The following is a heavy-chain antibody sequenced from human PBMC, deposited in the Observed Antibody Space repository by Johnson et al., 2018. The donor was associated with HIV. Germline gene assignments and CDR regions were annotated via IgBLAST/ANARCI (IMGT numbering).Heavy chain of an antibody. D-gene: IGHD5-24*01. J-gene: IGHJ3*02. CDR3: ARACRDGYTCDAFDI. CDR1: GFTVSSYY. CDR2: LFSGGSI. Sequence: QLMESGGGVVQPGRSLRLYCAASGFTVSSYYMSWVRQAPGKGLEWVSVLFSGGSIYFADSVKGRFTISRDNSKNTLYLQMNSLRAEDTAVYYCARACRDGYTCDAFDIWGQGTMVTVSS. V-gene: IGHV3-66*01.